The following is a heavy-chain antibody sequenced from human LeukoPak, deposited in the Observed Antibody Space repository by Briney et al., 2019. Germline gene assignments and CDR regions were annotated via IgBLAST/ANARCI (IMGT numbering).Heavy chain of an antibody. J-gene: IGHJ3*01. V-gene: IGHV3-74*01. D-gene: IGHD3-22*01. CDR1: GITFSTYW. CDR3: ARAGTVVDYDPSDAFDV. CDR2: INSDGSTT. Sequence: PGGSLRISCAASGITFSTYWMHWVRQAPGKGLVWVSRINSDGSTTSYVDSVEGRFTISRDNAKNTLYLQMNSLRAEDTAVYYCARAGTVVDYDPSDAFDVWGQGTMVTVSS.